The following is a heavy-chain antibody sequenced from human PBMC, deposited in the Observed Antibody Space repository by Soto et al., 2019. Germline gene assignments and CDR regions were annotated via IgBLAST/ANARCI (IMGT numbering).Heavy chain of an antibody. D-gene: IGHD2-15*01. CDR2: IKQDGSEK. Sequence: EVQLVESGGGLVQPGGSLRLSCAASGFTFSSYWMSWVRQAPGKGLEWVANIKQDGSEKYYVDSVKGRFTISRDNAKNSLYLQMNSLRAEDTAVYYCARSGYCSGGSCYRTRFDYWGQGTLVTVSS. J-gene: IGHJ4*02. CDR3: ARSGYCSGGSCYRTRFDY. CDR1: GFTFSSYW. V-gene: IGHV3-7*03.